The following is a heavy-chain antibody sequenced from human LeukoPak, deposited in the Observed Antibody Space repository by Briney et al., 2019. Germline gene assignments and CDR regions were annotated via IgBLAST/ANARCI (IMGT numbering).Heavy chain of an antibody. CDR1: GGSISYYY. Sequence: SETLSLTCTVSGGSISYYYWSWIRQSPGKGLEWIGYIYYSGTTNYNPSLKSRVTISVDPSKNQFSLQLRSVTAADTAVYYCAREDPQTTVPEGMDVWGQGTTVTVSS. CDR2: IYYSGTT. V-gene: IGHV4-59*13. CDR3: AREDPQTTVPEGMDV. D-gene: IGHD4-17*01. J-gene: IGHJ6*02.